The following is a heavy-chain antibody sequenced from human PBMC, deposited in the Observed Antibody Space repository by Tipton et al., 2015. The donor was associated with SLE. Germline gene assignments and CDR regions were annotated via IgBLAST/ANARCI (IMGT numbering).Heavy chain of an antibody. Sequence: TLSLTCSVSGDSIGSGSYYWSWIRQPPGKGLEWIGYISYTGNTNFNPSLKSRVTMSVATSKNQFSLRLTSVTAADTAMYYCARDSAVNFWYFDLWGRGTLVTVSS. CDR2: ISYTGNT. CDR3: ARDSAVNFWYFDL. J-gene: IGHJ2*01. CDR1: GDSIGSGSYY. V-gene: IGHV4-61*01.